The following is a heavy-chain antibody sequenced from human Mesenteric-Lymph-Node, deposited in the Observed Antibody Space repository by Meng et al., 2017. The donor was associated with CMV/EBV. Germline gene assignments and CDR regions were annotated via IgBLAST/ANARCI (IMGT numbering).Heavy chain of an antibody. CDR1: GFTFNTYG. CDR3: GRDPHDFWSGKNWCDS. J-gene: IGHJ5*01. D-gene: IGHD3-3*01. CDR2: IRYDGGKD. V-gene: IGHV3-30*02. Sequence: GESLKISCAASGFTFNTYGFHWVRQAPGKGLEWVTFIRYDGGKDYYAESVKGRFTIPRDNSMNRLYLQMNSLRPEDTAVYYCGRDPHDFWSGKNWCDSWGQGTLVTVSS.